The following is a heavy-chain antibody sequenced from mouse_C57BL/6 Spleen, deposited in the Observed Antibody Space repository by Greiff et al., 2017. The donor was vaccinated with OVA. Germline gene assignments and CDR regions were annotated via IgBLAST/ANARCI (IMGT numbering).Heavy chain of an antibody. Sequence: VQLQESGPELVKPGASVKISCKASGYAFSSSWMNWVKQRPGKGLEWIGRIYPGDGDTNYNGKFKGKATLTADKSSSTAYMQLSSLTSEDSAVYFCARWMITTDYYAMDYWGQGTSVTVSS. CDR2: IYPGDGDT. CDR1: GYAFSSSW. V-gene: IGHV1-82*01. D-gene: IGHD2-4*01. J-gene: IGHJ4*01. CDR3: ARWMITTDYYAMDY.